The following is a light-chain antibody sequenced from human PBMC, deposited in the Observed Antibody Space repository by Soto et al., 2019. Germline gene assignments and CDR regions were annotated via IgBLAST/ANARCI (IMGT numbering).Light chain of an antibody. CDR2: EVS. J-gene: IGLJ2*01. CDR1: SIEVGGYNY. Sequence: QSALTQPPSASGSPGQSVTISCTGTSIEVGGYNYVSWYQQHPGKAPKLMIYEVSKRPSGVPDRFSGSKSGNTASLTVSGLQAEDEADYYCSSYADSNNLVFGGGTKLTVL. CDR3: SSYADSNNLV. V-gene: IGLV2-8*01.